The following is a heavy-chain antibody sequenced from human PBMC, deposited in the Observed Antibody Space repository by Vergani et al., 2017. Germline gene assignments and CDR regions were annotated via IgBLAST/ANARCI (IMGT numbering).Heavy chain of an antibody. D-gene: IGHD3-10*01. J-gene: IGHJ4*02. V-gene: IGHV4-34*02. Sequence: QVHLQQRGAGVLKPSETLSLTCGVIGGSLSGYFWSWIRQSPARGLEWIGEITAIGSAKYSPSATSRVTLSVDTSRGEFTLTVTSVTAADTGLYFCASRRPRLNWGSKSNAGTFDSWGQGTLVTVSS. CDR2: ITAIGSA. CDR3: ASRRPRLNWGSKSNAGTFDS. CDR1: GGSLSGYF.